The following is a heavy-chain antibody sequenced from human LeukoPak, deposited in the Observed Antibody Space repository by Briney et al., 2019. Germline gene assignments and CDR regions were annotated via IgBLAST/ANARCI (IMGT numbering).Heavy chain of an antibody. CDR1: GFTFSHYW. J-gene: IGHJ4*02. CDR2: IKEDGSEK. Sequence: GGSLRLSCAASGFTFSHYWMSRVRQAPGKGLEWVAKIKEDGSEKYYVDSVEGRFTISRDNAKNSLYLQMNSLSAEDTAVYYCARGGYSYNDYWGQGNLVTVSS. V-gene: IGHV3-7*03. CDR3: ARGGYSYNDY. D-gene: IGHD5-18*01.